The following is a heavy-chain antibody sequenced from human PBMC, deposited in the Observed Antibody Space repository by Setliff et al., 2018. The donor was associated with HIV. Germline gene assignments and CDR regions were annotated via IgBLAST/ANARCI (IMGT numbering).Heavy chain of an antibody. J-gene: IGHJ6*03. CDR2: INSFGST. Sequence: KPSETLSLTCSVSGVSFSTNMYYWSWIRQPAGKGLQWIGRINSFGSTNYNLSPKGRVTMSIDTSKNQFSLKLSSVTAADTAVYYCARSYSSGWNAQNYYYYYMDVWGKGTTVTVSS. CDR1: GVSFSTNMYY. CDR3: ARSYSSGWNAQNYYYYYMDV. D-gene: IGHD6-19*01. V-gene: IGHV4-61*10.